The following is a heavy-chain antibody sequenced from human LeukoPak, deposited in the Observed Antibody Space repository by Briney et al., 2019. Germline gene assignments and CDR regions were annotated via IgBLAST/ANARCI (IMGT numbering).Heavy chain of an antibody. CDR2: INPNSGGT. V-gene: IGHV1-2*02. Sequence: ASVKVSCKASGYTFTGYCMHWVRQAPGQGLEWMGWINPNSGGTNYAQKFQGRVTMTRDTSISTAYMELSRLRSDDTAVYYCARVWYSSGWYGGNYYYMDVWGKGTTVTVSS. J-gene: IGHJ6*03. CDR1: GYTFTGYC. D-gene: IGHD6-19*01. CDR3: ARVWYSSGWYGGNYYYMDV.